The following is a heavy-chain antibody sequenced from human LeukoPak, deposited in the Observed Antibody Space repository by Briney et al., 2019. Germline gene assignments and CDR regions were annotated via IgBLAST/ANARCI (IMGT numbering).Heavy chain of an antibody. CDR2: MSPNSGDT. V-gene: IGHV1-8*02. Sequence: ASVKVSCKASGYTFTSYGINWVRQATGQRPEWMGWMSPNSGDTGYAQKFQDRVTMTRNTSISTAYMELSSLRSDDTAVYYCARGPPNWGYDYWGPGTLVTVSS. CDR3: ARGPPNWGYDY. D-gene: IGHD7-27*01. CDR1: GYTFTSYG. J-gene: IGHJ4*02.